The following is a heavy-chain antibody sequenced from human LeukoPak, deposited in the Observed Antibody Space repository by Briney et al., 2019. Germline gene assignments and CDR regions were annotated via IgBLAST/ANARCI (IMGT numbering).Heavy chain of an antibody. Sequence: SETLSLTCTVSGGSISSGSYYWSWIRQPAGKGLEWIGRIYTSGSTNYNPSLKSRVTISVDTSKNQFSLKLSSVTAADTAVYYCARGMGDSIRGPRHNYYFDYWGQGTLVTVSS. V-gene: IGHV4-61*02. J-gene: IGHJ4*02. CDR2: IYTSGST. D-gene: IGHD3-10*01. CDR3: ARGMGDSIRGPRHNYYFDY. CDR1: GGSISSGSYY.